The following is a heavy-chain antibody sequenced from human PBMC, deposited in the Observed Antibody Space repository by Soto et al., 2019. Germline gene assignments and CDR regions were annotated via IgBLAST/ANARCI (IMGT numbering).Heavy chain of an antibody. CDR3: AKDRRDGDFMHILVVDF. D-gene: IGHD2-15*01. Sequence: GGSLRLSCATSGFRLSSYALHWVRQAPGKELEWVALMSYDESKKYYADSVKGRFTISRDTSKNTLVLEMNNLRVEDTAVYYCAKDRRDGDFMHILVVDFWGQGALVTVSS. CDR2: MSYDESKK. V-gene: IGHV3-30*18. CDR1: GFRLSSYA. J-gene: IGHJ4*02.